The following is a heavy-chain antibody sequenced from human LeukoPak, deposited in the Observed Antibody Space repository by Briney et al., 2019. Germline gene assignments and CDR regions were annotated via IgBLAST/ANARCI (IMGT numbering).Heavy chain of an antibody. Sequence: SETLSLTCTVSGVSISSGGYYWRWIRQHPGKGLEWIGYIYYSGSTYYNPSLKSRVTISVDTSKNQFSLKLSSVTAADTAVYYCARGGGYYYGVDYWGQGTLVTVSS. D-gene: IGHD3-22*01. CDR2: IYYSGST. V-gene: IGHV4-31*03. CDR3: ARGGGYYYGVDY. J-gene: IGHJ4*02. CDR1: GVSISSGGYY.